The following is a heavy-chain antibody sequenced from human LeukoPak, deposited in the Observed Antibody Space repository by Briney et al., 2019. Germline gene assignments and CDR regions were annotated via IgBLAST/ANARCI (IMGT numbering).Heavy chain of an antibody. CDR1: GGSISSYY. CDR3: ATTTVDDAFDI. J-gene: IGHJ3*02. Sequence: PSETLSLTCTVSGGSISSYYWSWIRQPPGKGLEWIGYIYYSGSTNYNPSLKSRVTISVDTSKNQFSLMLSSVTAADTAVYYCATTTVDDAFDIWGQGTMVTVSS. CDR2: IYYSGST. D-gene: IGHD4-11*01. V-gene: IGHV4-59*01.